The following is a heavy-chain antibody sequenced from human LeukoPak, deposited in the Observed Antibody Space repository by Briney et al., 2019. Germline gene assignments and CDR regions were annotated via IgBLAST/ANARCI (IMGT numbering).Heavy chain of an antibody. CDR2: INPNSGDT. V-gene: IGHV1-2*02. CDR1: GYTFTGYY. J-gene: IGHJ4*02. CDR3: ATQRGSYLWGTDFDY. Sequence: RASVKVSCKASGYTFTGYYMHWVRQAPGQGLEWMRWINPNSGDTKYAQKFQGRVTMTRDTSISTAYMELSRLRSDDTALYYCATQRGSYLWGTDFDYWGQGTLVTVSS. D-gene: IGHD3-16*01.